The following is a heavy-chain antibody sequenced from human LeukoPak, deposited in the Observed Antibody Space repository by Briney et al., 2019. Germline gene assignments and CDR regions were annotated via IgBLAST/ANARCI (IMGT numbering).Heavy chain of an antibody. CDR3: ARLLNNDNSGDTDTFDM. V-gene: IGHV4-59*08. Sequence: SETLSLTCSVSGGSISRHYWSWIRQPPGKGLEWIGYISYSGSTRYNPSFQSRVTISMEMSKTHFSLKLTSVTAADTAVYYCARLLNNDNSGDTDTFDMWGPGTMVTVSS. CDR1: GGSISRHY. D-gene: IGHD3-22*01. CDR2: ISYSGST. J-gene: IGHJ3*02.